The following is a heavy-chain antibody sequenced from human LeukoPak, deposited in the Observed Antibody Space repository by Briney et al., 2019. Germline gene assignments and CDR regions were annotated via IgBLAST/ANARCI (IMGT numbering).Heavy chain of an antibody. CDR2: ISDSGTST. Sequence: GGSLRLSCAASGFTFSNYAMSRVRQAPGKGLEWVSTISDSGTSTYYADSVKGRFNISRDNSKNTLYLQMDSLRGEDTAIYYCAKVPYSDYGSGRPPFMDVWGQGTTVAVSS. D-gene: IGHD3-10*01. CDR3: AKVPYSDYGSGRPPFMDV. J-gene: IGHJ6*02. V-gene: IGHV3-23*01. CDR1: GFTFSNYA.